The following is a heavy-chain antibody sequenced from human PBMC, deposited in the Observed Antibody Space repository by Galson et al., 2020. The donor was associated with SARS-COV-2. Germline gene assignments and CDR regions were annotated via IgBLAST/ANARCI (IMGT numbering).Heavy chain of an antibody. D-gene: IGHD6-13*01. J-gene: IGHJ5*02. CDR1: GYTLTELS. V-gene: IGHV1-24*01. CDR3: ATGPPLLAAAGIWFDP. CDR2: FDPEDGET. Sequence: ASVKVSCKVSGYTLTELSMHWVRQAPGTGLEWMGGFDPEDGETIYAQKFQGRVTMTEDTSTDTAYMELSSLRSEDTAVYYCATGPPLLAAAGIWFDPWGQGTLVTVSS.